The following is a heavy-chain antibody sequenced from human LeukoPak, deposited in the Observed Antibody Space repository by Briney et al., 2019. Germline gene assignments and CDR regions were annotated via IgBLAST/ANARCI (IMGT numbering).Heavy chain of an antibody. D-gene: IGHD3-22*01. J-gene: IGHJ4*02. V-gene: IGHV1-2*02. CDR2: INPNSGGT. CDR1: GYTFTGYY. CDR3: ARYIYYDSRNNLITH. Sequence: PQASVKVSCKASGYTFTGYYMHWVRQAPGQGLEWMGWINPNSGGTNYAQKFQGRVTMTRDTSISTAYMELSRLRSDDTAVYYCARYIYYDSRNNLITHWGQGTLVTVSS.